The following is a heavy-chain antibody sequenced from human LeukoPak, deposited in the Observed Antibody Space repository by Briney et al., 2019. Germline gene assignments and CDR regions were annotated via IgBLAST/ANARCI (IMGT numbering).Heavy chain of an antibody. Sequence: SVKVSCKASGGTFSSYAISWVRQAPGQGLEWMGRIIPIFGTANYAQKFQGRVTITTDESTSTAYMELSSLRSEDTAVYYCASCYSSGWYGVLDYWGQGTLVTVSS. CDR3: ASCYSSGWYGVLDY. CDR2: IIPIFGTA. V-gene: IGHV1-69*05. J-gene: IGHJ4*02. CDR1: GGTFSSYA. D-gene: IGHD6-19*01.